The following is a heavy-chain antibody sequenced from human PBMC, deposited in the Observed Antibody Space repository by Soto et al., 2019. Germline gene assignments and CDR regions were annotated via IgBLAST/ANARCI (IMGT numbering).Heavy chain of an antibody. V-gene: IGHV2-26*01. Sequence: QVTLKESGPVLLKPTETLTLTCTVSGFSLTIPRLGVSWVRQPPGKALEWLAHIFSDDDKSYSTSLQSRLTISKDSFNSQVVLSMTNMEPADTATYYCTRIPGQWFSDHYSSGMDVWGQGATVTVSS. CDR3: TRIPGQWFSDHYSSGMDV. D-gene: IGHD2-8*01. CDR1: GFSLTIPRLG. CDR2: IFSDDDK. J-gene: IGHJ6*02.